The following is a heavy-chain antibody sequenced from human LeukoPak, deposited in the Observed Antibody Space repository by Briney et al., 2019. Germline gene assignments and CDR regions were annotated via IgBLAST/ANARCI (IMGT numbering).Heavy chain of an antibody. V-gene: IGHV4-59*01. Sequence: SETLSLTCTVSGGSISRYYWSWIRQSPGKGLEWIGYVYYSGSTNYNPSLKSRVTISVDTSKNQFSLNLSSVTAADTAIYYCARDSYGSGAYYGMDVWGQGTTVTVSS. CDR3: ARDSYGSGAYYGMDV. CDR2: VYYSGST. CDR1: GGSISRYY. J-gene: IGHJ6*02. D-gene: IGHD3-10*01.